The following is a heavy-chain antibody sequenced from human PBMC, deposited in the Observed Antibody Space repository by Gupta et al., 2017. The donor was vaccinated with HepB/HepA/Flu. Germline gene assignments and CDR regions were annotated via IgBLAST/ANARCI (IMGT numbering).Heavy chain of an antibody. D-gene: IGHD3-9*01. V-gene: IGHV3-30*18. Sequence: QVPLVESGGGVVQPGRSLRLSCAASGLTFSTYGLHWVRQAPGKGLEWVAVISYDGSKKYYADSVKGRFTISRDNSKNTVYLQMNSLRAEDTAVYYCAKDMPYYDILAAPDYWGQGTLVTVSS. CDR3: AKDMPYYDILAAPDY. CDR1: GLTFSTYG. CDR2: ISYDGSKK. J-gene: IGHJ4*02.